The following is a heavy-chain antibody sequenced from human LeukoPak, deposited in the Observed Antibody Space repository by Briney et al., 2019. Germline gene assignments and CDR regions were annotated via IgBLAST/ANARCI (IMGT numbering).Heavy chain of an antibody. Sequence: ASVKVSFKASGYTFTGDYMHWVRQAPGQGLEWMGWINPNSGGTKYAQKFQGRVTMTRDTSISTAYMELTSPRSDDTAVYYCARDLWEGSNSWIPYWGQGTLVTVSS. CDR1: GYTFTGDY. D-gene: IGHD6-13*01. CDR3: ARDLWEGSNSWIPY. V-gene: IGHV1-2*02. J-gene: IGHJ4*02. CDR2: INPNSGGT.